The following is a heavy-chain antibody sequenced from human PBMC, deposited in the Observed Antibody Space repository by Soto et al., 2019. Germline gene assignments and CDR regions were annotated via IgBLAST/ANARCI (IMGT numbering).Heavy chain of an antibody. V-gene: IGHV1-2*02. CDR3: VTGDHLVR. J-gene: IGHJ4*02. Sequence: QMPLVQSGAEARKPGASVKVSCKTSGYTFTGYYLNWVRQAPGRGLEWVGWINPKTGDTNNAQKFQGRVPMTTDTSISTGYMELSGLKSDDTAVYYCVTGDHLVRWGQGARVTVSS. CDR2: INPKTGDT. D-gene: IGHD6-6*01. CDR1: GYTFTGYY.